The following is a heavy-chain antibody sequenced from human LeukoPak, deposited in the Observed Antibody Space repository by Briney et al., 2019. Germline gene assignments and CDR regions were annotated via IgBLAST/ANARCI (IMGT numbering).Heavy chain of an antibody. J-gene: IGHJ6*03. CDR1: GYTFTGYY. Sequence: GASVKVSCKASGYTFTGYYMHWVRQAPGQGLEWMGWINPNSGGTNYAQKFQGRVTMTRDTSISTAYMELSRLRSDDTAVYYCASHSSSAYYYYMDVWGKGTTVTVSS. CDR3: ASHSSSAYYYYMDV. D-gene: IGHD6-6*01. CDR2: INPNSGGT. V-gene: IGHV1-2*02.